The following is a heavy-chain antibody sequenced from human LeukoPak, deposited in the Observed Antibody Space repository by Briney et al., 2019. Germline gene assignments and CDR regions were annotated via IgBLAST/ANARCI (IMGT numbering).Heavy chain of an antibody. CDR3: ARERAPYCSGGSCYSGSDAFDI. J-gene: IGHJ3*02. Sequence: GGSLRLSCAASGFTFSSYGMRWVRQAPGKGLEWVAVIWYDGSNKYYADSVKGRFTISRDNSKNTLYLQMNSLRAEDTAVYYCARERAPYCSGGSCYSGSDAFDIWGQGTMVTVSS. CDR1: GFTFSSYG. CDR2: IWYDGSNK. D-gene: IGHD2-15*01. V-gene: IGHV3-33*01.